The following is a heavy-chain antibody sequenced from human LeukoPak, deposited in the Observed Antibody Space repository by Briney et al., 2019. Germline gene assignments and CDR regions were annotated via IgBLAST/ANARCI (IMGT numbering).Heavy chain of an antibody. CDR1: GGSISSGSYY. D-gene: IGHD6-25*01. V-gene: IGHV4-61*02. J-gene: IGHJ5*02. Sequence: SETLSLTCTVSGGSISSGSYYWRWIRQPAGKGLEWIGRIYTSGSTNYNPSLKSRVTISVDTSKNQFSLKLSSVTAADTAVYYCAIQLYSSALGWFDPWGQGTLVTVSS. CDR2: IYTSGST. CDR3: AIQLYSSALGWFDP.